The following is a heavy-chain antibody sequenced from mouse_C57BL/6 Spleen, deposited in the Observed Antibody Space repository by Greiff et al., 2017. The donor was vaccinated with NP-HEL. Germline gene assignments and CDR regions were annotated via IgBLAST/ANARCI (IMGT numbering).Heavy chain of an antibody. V-gene: IGHV10-1*01. Sequence: EVMLVESGGGLVQPKGSLKLSCAASGFSFNTYAMNWVRQAPGKGLEWVARIRSKSNNYATYYADSVKDRFTISRDDSESMLYLQMNNLKTEDTAMYYCVRHDLDYGSYWDYAMDYWGQGTSVTVSS. CDR1: GFSFNTYA. CDR3: VRHDLDYGSYWDYAMDY. J-gene: IGHJ4*01. CDR2: IRSKSNNYAT. D-gene: IGHD1-1*01.